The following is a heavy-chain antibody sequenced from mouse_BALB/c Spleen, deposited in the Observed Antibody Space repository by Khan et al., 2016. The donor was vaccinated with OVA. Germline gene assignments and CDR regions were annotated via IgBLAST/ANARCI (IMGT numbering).Heavy chain of an antibody. CDR2: INTYTGEP. CDR3: ARYGSSYYAMDY. J-gene: IGHJ4*01. CDR1: GYTFTNYG. Sequence: QIQLVQSGPELKKPGETVKISCKASGYTFTNYGMNWVKQAPGKGLKWMGWINTYTGEPTYADDFKGRFAFSLETSASTAYLQIINLKNEDTATYFCARYGSSYYAMDYWGQGTTVTVSS. D-gene: IGHD1-1*01. V-gene: IGHV9-3-1*01.